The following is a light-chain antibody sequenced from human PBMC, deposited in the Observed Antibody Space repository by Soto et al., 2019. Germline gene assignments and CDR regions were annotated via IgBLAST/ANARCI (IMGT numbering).Light chain of an antibody. CDR2: DVT. CDR3: CSYAGSYSYV. J-gene: IGLJ1*01. Sequence: QSVLTQPRSVSGSPGQSVAISCTGTSSDVGGYNYVSWYQQPPGKAPKLIIYDVTKRPSGVPDRFSGSSSGNTASLTISGLQAEDEADYFCCSYAGSYSYVFGTGTKVTVL. V-gene: IGLV2-11*01. CDR1: SSDVGGYNY.